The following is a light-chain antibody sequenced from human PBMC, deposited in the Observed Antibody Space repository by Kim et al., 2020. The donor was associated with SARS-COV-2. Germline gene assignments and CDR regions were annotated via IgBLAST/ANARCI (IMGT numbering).Light chain of an antibody. J-gene: IGKJ2*01. Sequence: STGERSTPSCRASQSVSSSYLAWYQQKPGQAPRLLIYGASSRATGIPDRFSGSGSGTDFTLTISRLEPEDFAVYYCQQYGSSPPYTFGQGTKLEI. V-gene: IGKV3-20*01. CDR1: QSVSSSY. CDR3: QQYGSSPPYT. CDR2: GAS.